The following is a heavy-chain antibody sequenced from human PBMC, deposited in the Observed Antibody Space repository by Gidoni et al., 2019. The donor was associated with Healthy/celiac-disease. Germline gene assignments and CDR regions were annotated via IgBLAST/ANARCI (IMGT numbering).Heavy chain of an antibody. D-gene: IGHD6-19*01. CDR3: ARGPQGSGWPYNWFDP. CDR2: IYYSGST. Sequence: QVQLQESGPGLVKPSETLSLTCTVPGGSISSYYWSWIRQPPGKGLEWIGYIYYSGSTNYNPSLKSRVTISVDTSKNQFSLKLSSVTAADTAVYYCARGPQGSGWPYNWFDPWGQGTLVTVSS. CDR1: GGSISSYY. J-gene: IGHJ5*02. V-gene: IGHV4-59*01.